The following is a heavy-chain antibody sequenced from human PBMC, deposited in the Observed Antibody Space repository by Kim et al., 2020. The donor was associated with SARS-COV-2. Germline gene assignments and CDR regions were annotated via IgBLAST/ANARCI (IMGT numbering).Heavy chain of an antibody. CDR3: ARASGPIFGVVIIPYYFDY. CDR1: GGSISSYY. CDR2: IYYSGST. D-gene: IGHD3-3*01. J-gene: IGHJ4*02. Sequence: SETLSLTCTVSGGSISSYYWSWIRQPPGKGLEWIGYIYYSGSTNYNPSLKSRVTISVDTSKNQFSLKLSSVTAADTAVYYCARASGPIFGVVIIPYYFDYWGQGTLVTVSS. V-gene: IGHV4-59*01.